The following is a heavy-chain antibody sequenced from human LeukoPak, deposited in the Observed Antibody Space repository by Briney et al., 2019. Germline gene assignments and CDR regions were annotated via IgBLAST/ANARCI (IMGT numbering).Heavy chain of an antibody. CDR3: ARARDYGDYSPDVGAFDI. Sequence: SQTLSLTCAVSGGSISSGGYSWSWIRQSPGKGLEWIGYIYHSGSTYYNPSLKSRVTISVDRSKNQFSLKLSSVTAADTAVYYCARARDYGDYSPDVGAFDIWGQGTMVTVSS. CDR2: IYHSGST. CDR1: GGSISSGGYS. J-gene: IGHJ3*02. D-gene: IGHD4-17*01. V-gene: IGHV4-30-2*06.